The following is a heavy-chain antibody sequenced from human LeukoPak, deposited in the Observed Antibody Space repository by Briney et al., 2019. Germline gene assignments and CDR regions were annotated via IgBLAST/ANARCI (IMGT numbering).Heavy chain of an antibody. CDR1: GYTFTGYY. J-gene: IGHJ4*02. D-gene: IGHD3-22*01. CDR3: ARPYYYDSSGYYYFDY. V-gene: IGHV1-2*02. Sequence: ASVKVSCKASGYTFTGYYMHWVRQAPGQGLEWMGWINPNSGGTNYAQKFQGRVTMTRDTSISTAYMELSRLRSDDTAVYYCARPYYYDSSGYYYFDYWGQGTLVTVSS. CDR2: INPNSGGT.